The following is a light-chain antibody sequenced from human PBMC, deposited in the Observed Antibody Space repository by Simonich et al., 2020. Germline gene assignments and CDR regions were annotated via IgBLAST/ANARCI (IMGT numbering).Light chain of an antibody. CDR1: QSVLYSSNNKNY. CDR3: QQYYSTPYT. V-gene: IGKV4-1*01. Sequence: DIVMTQSPDSLAVSLGERATINCKSNQSVLYSSNNKNYLALYQQKPGQPPKLLLYWASTRESGVPYRFSGSGSGTDFTLTISSLQAEDVAVYYCQQYYSTPYTFGQGTKLEIK. J-gene: IGKJ2*01. CDR2: WAS.